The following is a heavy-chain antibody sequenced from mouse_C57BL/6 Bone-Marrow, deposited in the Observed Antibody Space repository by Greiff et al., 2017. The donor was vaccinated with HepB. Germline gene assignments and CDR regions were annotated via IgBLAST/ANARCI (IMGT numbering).Heavy chain of an antibody. CDR1: GYTFTSYW. D-gene: IGHD2-4*01. Sequence: QVQLKQPGAELVKPGASVKMSCKASGYTFTSYWITWVKQRPGQGLEWIGDIYPGSGSTNYNEKFKSKATLTVDTSSSTAYMQLSSLTSEDSAVYYCARGLYYDYDAWYFDVWGTGTTVTVSS. V-gene: IGHV1-55*01. CDR2: IYPGSGST. J-gene: IGHJ1*03. CDR3: ARGLYYDYDAWYFDV.